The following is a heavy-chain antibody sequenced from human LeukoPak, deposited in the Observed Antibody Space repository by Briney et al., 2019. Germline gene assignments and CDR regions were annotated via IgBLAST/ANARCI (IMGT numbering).Heavy chain of an antibody. CDR3: ARVGSSGWYDDY. V-gene: IGHV4-59*01. CDR1: GGSISSYY. D-gene: IGHD6-19*01. J-gene: IGHJ4*02. CDR2: IYYRGST. Sequence: PSETLSLTCTVSGGSISSYYWSWIRQPPGKGLEWIGYIYYRGSTNYNPSLKSRVTISVDTSKNQFSLKLSSVTAADTAVYYCARVGSSGWYDDYWGQGTLVTVSS.